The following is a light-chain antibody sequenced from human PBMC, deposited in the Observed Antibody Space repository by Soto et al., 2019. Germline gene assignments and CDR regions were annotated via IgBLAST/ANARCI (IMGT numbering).Light chain of an antibody. J-gene: IGKJ1*01. CDR1: QSVSSQ. CDR3: QQDGSSLRT. CDR2: GVS. Sequence: EILLTQSPGTLSLSPGERATLSCRASQSVSSQLAWYQQKPGQAPRLLIYGVSNRATGIPDRFSGSGSGTDFTLTISRLEPEDFAVYYCQQDGSSLRTFGQGTKVEIK. V-gene: IGKV3-20*01.